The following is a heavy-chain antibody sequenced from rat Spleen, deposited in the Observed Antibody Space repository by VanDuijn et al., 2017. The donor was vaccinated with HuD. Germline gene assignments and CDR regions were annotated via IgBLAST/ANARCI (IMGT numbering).Heavy chain of an antibody. J-gene: IGHJ4*01. CDR1: GFTFNNYW. V-gene: IGHV5-58*01. Sequence: EVQLVESGGGLVQPGGSQKLSCVASGFTFNNYWMTWIRQAPKKGLEWVASISSGGGGTYYPDSVKGRFTISRENAENTVYLQMNSLRSEDTATYYYCARHHYDGYYHGPVFGVMDAWGQGDSVTVSS. CDR2: ISSGGGGT. D-gene: IGHD1-12*03. CDR3: CARHHYDGYYHGPVFGVMDA.